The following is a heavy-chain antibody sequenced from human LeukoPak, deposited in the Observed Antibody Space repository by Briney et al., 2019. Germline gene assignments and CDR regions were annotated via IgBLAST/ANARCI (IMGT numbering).Heavy chain of an antibody. V-gene: IGHV1-69*13. D-gene: IGHD3-10*01. J-gene: IGHJ4*02. CDR2: IIPIFGTA. CDR1: GGTFSSYA. Sequence: GASVKVSCKASGGTFSSYAISWVRQAPGQGLEWMGGIIPIFGTANYAQKFQGRVTITADESTSTAYMELSSLRSEDTAVYYCARGLVRGVPPAYFDYWGQGTLVTVSS. CDR3: ARGLVRGVPPAYFDY.